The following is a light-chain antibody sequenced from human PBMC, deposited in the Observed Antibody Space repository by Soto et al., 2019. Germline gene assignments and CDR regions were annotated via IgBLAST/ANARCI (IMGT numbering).Light chain of an antibody. CDR3: QQGYSTPVT. CDR2: GSS. Sequence: DIHMTQSPSSLSPSVGDRVNITCLASQSISRHLNWYQQKPGRAPRLLIYGSSNLQGGVPSRFSGSGSGTDFTLTISSLLPEDFATYYCQQGYSTPVTFGQGTRLEI. CDR1: QSISRH. V-gene: IGKV1-39*01. J-gene: IGKJ5*01.